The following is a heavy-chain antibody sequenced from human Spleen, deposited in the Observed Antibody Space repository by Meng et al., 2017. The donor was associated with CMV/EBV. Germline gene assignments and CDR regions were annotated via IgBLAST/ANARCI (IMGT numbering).Heavy chain of an antibody. CDR1: GYTFTSYW. CDR3: ARPPGMDV. V-gene: IGHV5-51*01. CDR2: IYPGDSDT. Sequence: GGSLRLSCEGSGYTFTSYWIGWVRQMPGKGLEWMGIIYPGDSDTTYSPSFQGQVTISADKSISTAYLQWSSLKASDTAMYYCARPPGMDVWGQGTTVTVSS. J-gene: IGHJ6*02.